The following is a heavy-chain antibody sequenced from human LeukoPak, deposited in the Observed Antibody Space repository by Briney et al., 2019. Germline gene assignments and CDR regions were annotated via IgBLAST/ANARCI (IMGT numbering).Heavy chain of an antibody. CDR3: ARGFYGGYYYYYYMDV. J-gene: IGHJ6*03. Sequence: GESLKISCKGSGYSFTSYWIGWVRQMPGKGLEWMGIIYPGDSDTRYSPSFQGQVTISADKSISTAYLQWSSLKASDTAMYYCARGFYGGYYYYYYMDVWGKRTTVTVSS. V-gene: IGHV5-51*01. CDR1: GYSFTSYW. D-gene: IGHD4/OR15-4a*01. CDR2: IYPGDSDT.